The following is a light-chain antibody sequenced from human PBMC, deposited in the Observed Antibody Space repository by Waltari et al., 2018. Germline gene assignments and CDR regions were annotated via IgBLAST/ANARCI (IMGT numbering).Light chain of an antibody. V-gene: IGLV2-18*02. CDR3: SSYTDNTVL. J-gene: IGLJ2*01. Sequence: QSALTQPPSVSGSPGQSVTISCPATKSDIGGWDRVSWYQPAPGSAPKLILFDVNNRPSGVPDRFSGSKSGNTASLTISGLQTEDEADYYCSSYTDNTVLFGGGTKLTVL. CDR2: DVN. CDR1: KSDIGGWDR.